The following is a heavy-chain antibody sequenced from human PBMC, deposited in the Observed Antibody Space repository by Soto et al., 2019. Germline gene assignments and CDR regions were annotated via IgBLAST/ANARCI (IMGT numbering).Heavy chain of an antibody. Sequence: QVQLQESGPGLVKPSQTLSLTCTVSGGSISSGDYYWSWIRQPPGKGLEWIGYIYYSGSTYYNPSLKSRVTISVDTSKNQFSLKLSSVTAADTAVYYWARDEGDYGGGQYYFDYWGQGTLVTVSS. CDR1: GGSISSGDYY. CDR2: IYYSGST. J-gene: IGHJ4*02. CDR3: ARDEGDYGGGQYYFDY. V-gene: IGHV4-30-4*01. D-gene: IGHD4-17*01.